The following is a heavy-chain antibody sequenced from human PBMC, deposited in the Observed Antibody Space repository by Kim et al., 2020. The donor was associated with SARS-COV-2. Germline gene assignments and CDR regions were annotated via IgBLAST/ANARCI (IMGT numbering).Heavy chain of an antibody. Sequence: SQTLSLTCTVSGGSISSSSYYWGWIRQPPGKGLEWLGSIYYSGSTYYNPSLKSRVTISVDTSKNQFSLKLSSVTAADTAVYYCASWVSYYYDSSGYYSPWFDYWGQGTLVTVSS. D-gene: IGHD3-22*01. CDR3: ASWVSYYYDSSGYYSPWFDY. CDR2: IYYSGST. CDR1: GGSISSSSYY. J-gene: IGHJ4*02. V-gene: IGHV4-39*01.